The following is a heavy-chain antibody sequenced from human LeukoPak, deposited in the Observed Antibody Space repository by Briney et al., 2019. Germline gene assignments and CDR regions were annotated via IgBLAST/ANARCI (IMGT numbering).Heavy chain of an antibody. CDR3: ARKENVYYYFDY. V-gene: IGHV4-61*05. CDR1: GGSINSSSYY. Sequence: PSETLSLTCTVSGGSINSSSYYWGWIRQPPGKGLEWIGYIYHSGTTYYNPSLQSRVTMSVDTSKNQFSLKLSSVTAVDTAVYYCARKENVYYYFDYWGQGTLVTVSS. CDR2: IYHSGTT. D-gene: IGHD3-10*01. J-gene: IGHJ4*02.